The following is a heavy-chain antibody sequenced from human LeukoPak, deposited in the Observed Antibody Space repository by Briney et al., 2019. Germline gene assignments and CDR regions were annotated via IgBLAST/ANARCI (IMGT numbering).Heavy chain of an antibody. V-gene: IGHV3-7*01. CDR1: GFSLSDYY. CDR2: IKPDGSEK. J-gene: IGHJ4*02. D-gene: IGHD7-27*01. CDR3: ARDWGHFDS. Sequence: GGSLRLSCAASGFSLSDYYMTWIRQAPGKGLEWVANIKPDGSEKYYVDSVKGRFTISRDNAKNSLYLQMNSLRVEDTAVYYCARDWGHFDSWGQGTLVTVSS.